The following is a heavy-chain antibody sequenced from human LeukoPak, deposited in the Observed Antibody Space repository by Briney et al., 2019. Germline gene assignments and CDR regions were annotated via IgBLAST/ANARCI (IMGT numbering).Heavy chain of an antibody. CDR1: GYTFTSYG. D-gene: IGHD3-10*01. Sequence: ASVTVSCKASGYTFTSYGISWVRQAPGQGLEWMGWISAYNGNTNYAQKLQGRVTMTTDTSTSTAYMELRSLRSDDTAVYYCARDLNRRFGELLPLYWGQGTLVTVSS. J-gene: IGHJ4*02. V-gene: IGHV1-18*01. CDR3: ARDLNRRFGELLPLY. CDR2: ISAYNGNT.